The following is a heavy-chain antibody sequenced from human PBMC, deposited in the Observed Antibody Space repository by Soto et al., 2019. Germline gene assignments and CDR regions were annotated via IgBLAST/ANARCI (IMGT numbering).Heavy chain of an antibody. CDR1: GFTFSSYA. V-gene: IGHV3-23*01. D-gene: IGHD6-13*01. CDR3: AKEIDRHIAAAGKLFDY. CDR2: ISGSGGST. Sequence: PGGSLRLSCAASGFTFSSYAMSWVRQAPGKGLEWVSAISGSGGSTYYADSVKGRFTISRDNSKNTLYLQMNSLRAEDTAVYYCAKEIDRHIAAAGKLFDYWGQGTLVTVSS. J-gene: IGHJ4*02.